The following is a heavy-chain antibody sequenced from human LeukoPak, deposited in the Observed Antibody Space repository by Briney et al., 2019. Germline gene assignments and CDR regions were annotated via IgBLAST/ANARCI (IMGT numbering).Heavy chain of an antibody. D-gene: IGHD4/OR15-4a*01. V-gene: IGHV4-61*02. CDR1: GGSIRSGSYY. Sequence: SETLSLTCTVSGGSIRSGSYYWSWIRQPAGKGLEWIGRIYTSGSTNYNPSLKSRVTISVDTSKNQFSLKLSSVTAADTAVYYCARDMVVTSYWYFDLWGRGTLVTVSS. CDR3: ARDMVVTSYWYFDL. CDR2: IYTSGST. J-gene: IGHJ2*01.